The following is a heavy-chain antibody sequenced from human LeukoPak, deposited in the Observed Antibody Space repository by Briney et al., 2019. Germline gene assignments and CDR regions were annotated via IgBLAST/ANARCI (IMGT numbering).Heavy chain of an antibody. D-gene: IGHD1-26*01. Sequence: GGSLRLSCAASGFTFSISAMNWVRQAPGKGLHWVSVISGGGDTTYYADSMRGRFTISRDNSKNTLYLQMNSLRAEDTAVYFCAKKGGGYYFDYWGQGTLVTVSS. CDR3: AKKGGGYYFDY. V-gene: IGHV3-23*01. CDR1: GFTFSISA. CDR2: ISGGGDTT. J-gene: IGHJ4*02.